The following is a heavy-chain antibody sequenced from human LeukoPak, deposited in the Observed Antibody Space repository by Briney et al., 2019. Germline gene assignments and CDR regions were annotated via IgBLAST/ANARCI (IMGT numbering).Heavy chain of an antibody. J-gene: IGHJ6*03. D-gene: IGHD3-22*01. Sequence: GGALRLYCATSGYFFSNYAVKWVRQAPREGPEGDSTISGSGGTTYYADSVEGRLTISRDNSENTLYLQMNILRAEDTAVDDCAKGPKGGSITLIVGPTASYYMDVWGKGTTVTVSS. V-gene: IGHV3-23*01. CDR2: ISGSGGTT. CDR1: GYFFSNYA. CDR3: AKGPKGGSITLIVGPTASYYMDV.